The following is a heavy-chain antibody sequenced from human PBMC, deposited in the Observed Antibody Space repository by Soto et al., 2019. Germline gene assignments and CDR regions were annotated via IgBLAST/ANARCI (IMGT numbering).Heavy chain of an antibody. CDR1: GYSFTSYW. D-gene: IGHD6-13*01. Sequence: PGESLKISCKGSGYSFTSYWISWVRQMPGKGLEWMGRIDPSDSYTNYSPSFQGHVTISADKSISTAYLQWSSLKASDTAMYYCARHSVDLSSNCGMDVWGQGTTVTVSS. V-gene: IGHV5-10-1*01. J-gene: IGHJ6*02. CDR2: IDPSDSYT. CDR3: ARHSVDLSSNCGMDV.